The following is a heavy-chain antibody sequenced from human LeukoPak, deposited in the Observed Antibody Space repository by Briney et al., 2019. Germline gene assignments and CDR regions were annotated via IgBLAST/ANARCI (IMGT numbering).Heavy chain of an antibody. J-gene: IGHJ1*01. CDR1: GFTFSNYA. CDR2: ISGRGDSA. Sequence: GGSLRLSCAASGFTFSNYAMSWVRQAPGKGLEWVAVISGRGDSANYADSVSVRFAISRDKSKHTLDLHMNSLRPEDTPFYLCPTHTTTSMITFGGATGYFQHWGQGALVTVSS. V-gene: IGHV3-23*01. CDR3: PTHTTTSMITFGGATGYFQH. D-gene: IGHD3-16*01.